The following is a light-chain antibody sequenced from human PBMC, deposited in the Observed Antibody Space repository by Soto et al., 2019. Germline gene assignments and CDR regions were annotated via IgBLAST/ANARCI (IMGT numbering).Light chain of an antibody. CDR2: AAS. V-gene: IGKV1-39*01. CDR3: QPGYITLSLK. J-gene: IGKJ4*01. Sequence: IQMTQSPSSLSASVGDTVTITCRASQNINLYLNWFQQKPGKAPRLLIYAASTLESGVPSRFSGSGSVTDFTLTISSMQPDDFAPSFCQPGYITLSLKFGGGTKV. CDR1: QNINLY.